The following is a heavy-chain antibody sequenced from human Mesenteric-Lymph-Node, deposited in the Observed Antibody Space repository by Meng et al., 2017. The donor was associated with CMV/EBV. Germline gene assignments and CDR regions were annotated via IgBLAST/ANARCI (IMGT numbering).Heavy chain of an antibody. Sequence: LSLRCAVYGGSFSGYHWSWLRGPPGKGLEWIRESNHSGSTNYNPSLKSRVTISVDTSKNQFSLKLSSVTAADTAVYYCARSPGPFDYWGQGTLVTVSS. CDR2: SNHSGST. CDR1: GGSFSGYH. CDR3: ARSPGPFDY. J-gene: IGHJ4*02. V-gene: IGHV4-34*01.